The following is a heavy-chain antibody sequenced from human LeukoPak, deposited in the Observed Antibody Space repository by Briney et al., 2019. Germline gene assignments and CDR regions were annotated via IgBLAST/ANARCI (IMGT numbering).Heavy chain of an antibody. J-gene: IGHJ6*03. V-gene: IGHV3-48*04. CDR1: GLTISSSS. CDR3: ARNSGQRAWYYMGV. Sequence: GGSLRLSCAASGLTISSSSLNWVRQVPGKGLEWVSYISRTGTTRYYADSVKGRFTISRDSAANSLFLQMNSLRVDDTAVYYCARNSGQRAWYYMGVWGKGTTVIVSS. D-gene: IGHD6-25*01. CDR2: ISRTGTTR.